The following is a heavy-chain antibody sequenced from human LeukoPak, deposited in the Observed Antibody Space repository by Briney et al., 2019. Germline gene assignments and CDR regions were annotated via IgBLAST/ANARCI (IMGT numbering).Heavy chain of an antibody. CDR1: GDSVSSNSAA. Sequence: SQTLSLTCAISGDSVSSNSAAWNWIRQSPSRVLEWLGRTYYRSKWYNDYAVSVKSRITINPDTSKNQFSLQLNSVTPEDTAVYYCARDQSSRPPGYGYYYYMDVWGKGTTVTVSS. J-gene: IGHJ6*03. CDR3: ARDQSSRPPGYGYYYYMDV. CDR2: TYYRSKWYN. V-gene: IGHV6-1*01. D-gene: IGHD6-13*01.